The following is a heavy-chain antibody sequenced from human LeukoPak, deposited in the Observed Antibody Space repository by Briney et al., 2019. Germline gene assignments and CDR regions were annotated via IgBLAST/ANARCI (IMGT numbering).Heavy chain of an antibody. CDR3: ARGLSRRDYGMDV. CDR1: GYTLTELS. J-gene: IGHJ6*02. D-gene: IGHD1-14*01. Sequence: ASVKVSCKVSGYTLTELSMHWVRQAPGQGLEWMGGIIPIFGTANYAQKFQGRVTMTRNTSISTAYMELSSLRSEDTAVYYCARGLSRRDYGMDVWGQGTTVTVSS. CDR2: IIPIFGTA. V-gene: IGHV1-8*01.